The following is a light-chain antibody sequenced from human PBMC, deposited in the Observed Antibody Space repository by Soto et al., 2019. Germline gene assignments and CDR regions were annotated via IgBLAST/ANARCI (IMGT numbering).Light chain of an antibody. J-gene: IGKJ1*01. Sequence: DIVMTQSPATLSVSPGERATLSCRASQSVSSNLAWYQQKPGQAPRLLIYGASTMATGIPARFSGSGSGTEFTITISSLQSEDFAVYYCQQYSNWPPETFGQGTKVEIK. CDR1: QSVSSN. CDR2: GAS. CDR3: QQYSNWPPET. V-gene: IGKV3-15*01.